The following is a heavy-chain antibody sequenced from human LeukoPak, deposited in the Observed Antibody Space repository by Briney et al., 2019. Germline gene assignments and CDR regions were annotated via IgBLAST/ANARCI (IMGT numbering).Heavy chain of an antibody. CDR2: INHSGST. Sequence: SETLSLTCAVYGGSFSGYCWSWIRQPPGKGLEWIGEINHSGSTNYNPSLKSRVTISVDTSKNQFSLKLSSVTAADTAVYYCARFPIAARPYYYYYMDVWGKGTTVTVSS. CDR3: ARFPIAARPYYYYYMDV. CDR1: GGSFSGYC. J-gene: IGHJ6*03. D-gene: IGHD6-6*01. V-gene: IGHV4-34*01.